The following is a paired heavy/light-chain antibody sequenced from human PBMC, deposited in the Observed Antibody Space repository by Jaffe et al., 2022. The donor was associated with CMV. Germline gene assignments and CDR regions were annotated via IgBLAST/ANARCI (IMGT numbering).Light chain of an antibody. Sequence: DIQMTQSPSSLSASVGDRVTFSCRASQSISTYLNWYQQKPGKAPKLLIYAVSHLQSGVPSRFSASGSATDFTLTISGLQPDDFATYYCQQSFSTSYTFGQGTKLEI. V-gene: IGKV1-39*01. CDR2: AVS. CDR1: QSISTY. J-gene: IGKJ2*01. CDR3: QQSFSTSYT.
Heavy chain of an antibody. CDR2: ITRDGSAT. CDR1: GITFSSHW. Sequence: EVQLVESGGGLVQPGGSLSLSCTASGITFSSHWMHWVRQAPGKGLVWVSRITRDGSATNYADSVKGRFTISRDNAKNTVYLQMHSLTAEDSALYYCVREIGAPGSFDYWGRGTLVTVSP. V-gene: IGHV3-74*01. J-gene: IGHJ4*02. CDR3: VREIGAPGSFDY.